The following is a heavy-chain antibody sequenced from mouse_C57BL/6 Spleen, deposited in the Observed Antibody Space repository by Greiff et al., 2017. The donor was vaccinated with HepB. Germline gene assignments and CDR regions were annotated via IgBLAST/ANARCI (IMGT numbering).Heavy chain of an antibody. CDR2: IDPSDSYT. V-gene: IGHV1-69*01. Sequence: QVQLQQSGAELVMPGASVKLSCKASGYTFTSYWMHWVKQRPGQGLEWIGEIDPSDSYTNYNQKFKGKSTLTVDKSSNTAYMQLSSLTSEDSAVYYCASTAQATDWFAYWGQGTLVTVSA. CDR1: GYTFTSYW. CDR3: ASTAQATDWFAY. D-gene: IGHD3-2*02. J-gene: IGHJ3*01.